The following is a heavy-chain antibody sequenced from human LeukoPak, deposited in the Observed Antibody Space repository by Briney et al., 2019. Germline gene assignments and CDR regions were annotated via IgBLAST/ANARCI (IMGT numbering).Heavy chain of an antibody. CDR2: VNHSGST. J-gene: IGHJ3*02. CDR3: ARDTLGATFPGAFDI. V-gene: IGHV4-34*01. CDR1: GGSFSGYY. D-gene: IGHD1-26*01. Sequence: SETLSLTCAVYGGSFSGYYWSWIRQPPGKGLEWIGEVNHSGSTNCNPSLKSRVTISVDTSKNQFSLKLSSVTAADTAVYYCARDTLGATFPGAFDIWGQGTMVTVSS.